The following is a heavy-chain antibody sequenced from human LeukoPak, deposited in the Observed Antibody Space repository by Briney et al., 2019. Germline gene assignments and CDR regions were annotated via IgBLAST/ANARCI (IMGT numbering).Heavy chain of an antibody. CDR3: ASPPMTTVTDGVY. D-gene: IGHD4-17*01. CDR1: GFTFSSYA. Sequence: GGSLRLSCAASGFTFSSYAMHWVRQAPGKGLEWVAVISYDGSNKYYADSVKGRFTISRDNSKNTLYLQMNSLRAEDTAVYYCASPPMTTVTDGVYWGQGTLVTVSS. V-gene: IGHV3-30*04. CDR2: ISYDGSNK. J-gene: IGHJ4*02.